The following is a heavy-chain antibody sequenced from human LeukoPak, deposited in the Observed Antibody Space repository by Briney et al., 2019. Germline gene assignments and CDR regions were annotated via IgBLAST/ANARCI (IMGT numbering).Heavy chain of an antibody. CDR3: ATMPGGMATQSDY. CDR2: INHSGST. J-gene: IGHJ4*02. V-gene: IGHV4-34*01. Sequence: SETLSLTCAVYGGSFSGYYWSWIRQPPGKGLEWIGEINHSGSTNYNPSLKSRVTISVDTSKNQFSLKLSSVTAADTAVYYCATMPGGMATQSDYWGQGTLVTVSS. D-gene: IGHD5-24*01. CDR1: GGSFSGYY.